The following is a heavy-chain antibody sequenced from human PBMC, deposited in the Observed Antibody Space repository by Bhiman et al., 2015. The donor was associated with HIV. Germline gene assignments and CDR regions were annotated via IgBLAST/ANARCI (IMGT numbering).Heavy chain of an antibody. J-gene: IGHJ4*02. D-gene: IGHD1-26*01. CDR1: GFTFSIYS. Sequence: EVQLVESGGGLVKPGGSLRLSCAASGFTFSIYSMNWVRQAPGKGLEWVSSISSSSSYIYYADSVKGRFTISRDNSKNTVYLQMNSLRSEDTAVYFCVKPKVKGRATVGFDYWGQGTLVTVSS. V-gene: IGHV3-21*01. CDR2: ISSSSSYI. CDR3: VKPKVKGRATVGFDY.